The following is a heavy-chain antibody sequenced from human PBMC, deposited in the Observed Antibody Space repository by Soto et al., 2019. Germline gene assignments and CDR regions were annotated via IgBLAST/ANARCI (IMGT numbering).Heavy chain of an antibody. D-gene: IGHD5-12*01. V-gene: IGHV3-23*01. CDR3: ARKDVAFDY. CDR2: IYGSGGST. CDR1: GFTFKNYA. J-gene: IGHJ4*02. Sequence: EVQLLESGGGLVQPGGSLRLSCAASGFTFKNYAMTWVRQAPGKGLEWVSLIYGSGGSTDYADSVKGRFTISRDNSKNMFYVQMNSLRDEVTAVYYCARKDVAFDYWGQGIPVTVSS.